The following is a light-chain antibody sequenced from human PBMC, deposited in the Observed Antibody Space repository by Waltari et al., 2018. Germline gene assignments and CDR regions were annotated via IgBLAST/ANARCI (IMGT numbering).Light chain of an antibody. J-gene: IGKJ4*01. Sequence: SCRASQSVNNYLAWYQQKPGQAPSLLIYDTFYRATDIPARFSGSGSGTDFTLTISNLEPEDFAIYYCQQRSDWPLTFGGGTKVEIK. CDR1: QSVNNY. CDR2: DTF. V-gene: IGKV3-11*01. CDR3: QQRSDWPLT.